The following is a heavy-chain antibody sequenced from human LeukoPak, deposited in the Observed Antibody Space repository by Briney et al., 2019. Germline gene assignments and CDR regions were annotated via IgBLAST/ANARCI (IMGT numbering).Heavy chain of an antibody. CDR3: ARSDIVVVPAATFYYYYMDV. D-gene: IGHD2-2*01. Sequence: SVKVSCKASGGTFSSYAISWVRQAPGQGLEWMGRIIPIFGTANYAQKFQGRVTITADGSTSTAYMELSSLRSEDTAVYYCARSDIVVVPAATFYYYYMDVWGKGTTVTVSS. CDR1: GGTFSSYA. J-gene: IGHJ6*03. CDR2: IIPIFGTA. V-gene: IGHV1-69*13.